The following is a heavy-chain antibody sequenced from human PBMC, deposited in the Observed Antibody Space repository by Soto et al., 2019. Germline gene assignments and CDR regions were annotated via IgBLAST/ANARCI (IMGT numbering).Heavy chain of an antibody. CDR3: ARIKWYSVAGNYYYYGMDL. CDR2: IYYSGST. Sequence: PSETLSLTCTVSGGSISSYYWSWIRQPPGKGLEWIGYIYYSGSTNYNPSLKSRVTISVDTSKNQFSLKLSSVTAADTAVYYCARIKWYSVAGNYYYYGMDLRGQGTTVTVSS. CDR1: GGSISSYY. V-gene: IGHV4-59*01. J-gene: IGHJ6*02. D-gene: IGHD6-19*01.